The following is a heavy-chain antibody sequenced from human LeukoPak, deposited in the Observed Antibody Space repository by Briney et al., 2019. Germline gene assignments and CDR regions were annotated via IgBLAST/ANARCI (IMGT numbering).Heavy chain of an antibody. Sequence: KPSETLSLTCAVYGGSFSGYYWSWIRQPPGKGLEWIGEINHSGSTNYNPSLKSRVTISVDTSKNQFSLKLSSVTAADTAVYYCARGGNLLRFLEWLYQSGWFDPWGQGTLVTVSS. CDR1: GGSFSGYY. CDR2: INHSGST. D-gene: IGHD3-3*01. CDR3: ARGGNLLRFLEWLYQSGWFDP. J-gene: IGHJ5*02. V-gene: IGHV4-34*01.